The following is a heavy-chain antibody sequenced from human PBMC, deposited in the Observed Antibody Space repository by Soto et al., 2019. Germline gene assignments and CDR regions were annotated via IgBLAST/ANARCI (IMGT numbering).Heavy chain of an antibody. CDR2: ISFSASTI. CDR1: GFSFSDYE. D-gene: IGHD3-10*01. J-gene: IGHJ6*02. CDR3: TRGARFFYGVDV. V-gene: IGHV3-48*03. Sequence: GGSLRLSCAASGFSFSDYEMNWVRQAPGKGLEWIAHISFSASTIYYADSVKGRFSISRDNSKNFLYLQMSGLKADDSAVYSCTRGARFFYGVDVWGLGTTVTVSS.